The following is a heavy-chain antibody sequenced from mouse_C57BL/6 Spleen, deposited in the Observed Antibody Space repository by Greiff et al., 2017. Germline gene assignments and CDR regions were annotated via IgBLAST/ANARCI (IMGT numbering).Heavy chain of an antibody. J-gene: IGHJ2*01. D-gene: IGHD2-5*01. CDR1: GYTFTSYW. V-gene: IGHV1-55*01. Sequence: QVQLQQPGAELVKPGASVKMSCKASGYTFTSYWITWVKQRPGQGLEWIGDIYPGSGSTKYNEKFTSKATLTVDTSSSTAYMQLSSLTSENSAVXYSARQGYYSNSYFDYWGQGTTLTVSS. CDR2: IYPGSGST. CDR3: ARQGYYSNSYFDY.